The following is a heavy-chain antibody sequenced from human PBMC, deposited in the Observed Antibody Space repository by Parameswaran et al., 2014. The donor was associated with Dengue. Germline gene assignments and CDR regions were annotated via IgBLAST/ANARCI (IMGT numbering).Heavy chain of an antibody. D-gene: IGHD6-13*01. V-gene: IGHV5-51*01. CDR2: IYPGDSDT. Sequence: VRQMPGKGLEWMGIIYPGDSDTRYSPSFQGQVTISADKSISTAYLQWSSLKASDTAMYYCARRSSSSWYGHFDYWGQGTLVTVSS. CDR3: ARRSSSSWYGHFDY. J-gene: IGHJ4*02.